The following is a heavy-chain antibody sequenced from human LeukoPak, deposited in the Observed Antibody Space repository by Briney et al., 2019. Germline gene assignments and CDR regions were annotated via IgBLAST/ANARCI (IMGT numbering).Heavy chain of an antibody. CDR2: IYYSGST. CDR1: GGSVSSGSYY. D-gene: IGHD4-17*01. J-gene: IGHJ4*02. Sequence: PSETLSLTCTVSGGSVSSGSYYWSWIRQPPGKGLEWIGYIYYSGSTNYNPSLKSRVTISVDTSKNQFSLKLSSVTAADTAVYYCARLSTVTSYYFDYWGQGTLVTVPS. CDR3: ARLSTVTSYYFDY. V-gene: IGHV4-61*01.